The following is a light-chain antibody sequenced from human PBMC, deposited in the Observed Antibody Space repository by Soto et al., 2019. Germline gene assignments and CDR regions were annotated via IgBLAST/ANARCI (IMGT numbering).Light chain of an antibody. CDR2: INSDGTH. CDR1: SGHSSYA. J-gene: IGLJ2*01. V-gene: IGLV4-69*02. Sequence: QLVLTQSPSASASLGASVKLTCTLSSGHSSYAIAWHQQQPVKGRRYLMKINSDGTHYKADAIPDRFSGSSSGAERYLTSAILQSVDAAAYYCQTWGTGIVIFGGGTQLTVL. CDR3: QTWGTGIVI.